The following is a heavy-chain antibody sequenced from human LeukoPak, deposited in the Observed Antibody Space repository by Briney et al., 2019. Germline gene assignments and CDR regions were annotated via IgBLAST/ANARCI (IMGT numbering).Heavy chain of an antibody. V-gene: IGHV4-31*03. CDR2: IYYSGST. CDR1: GGSISSGGYY. J-gene: IGHJ3*02. CDR3: VRGHPTLSGYAFDI. Sequence: SETLSLTCTVSGGSISSGGYYWSWIRQHPGKGLEWIGYIYYSGSTYYNPSLKSRVTISVDTSKNQFSLKLSSVTAADTAVYYCVRGHPTLSGYAFDIWGQGTMVTVSS. D-gene: IGHD3-22*01.